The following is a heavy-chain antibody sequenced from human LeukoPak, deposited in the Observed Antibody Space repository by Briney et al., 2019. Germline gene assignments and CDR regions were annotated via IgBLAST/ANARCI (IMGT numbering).Heavy chain of an antibody. D-gene: IGHD2-15*01. CDR1: GFTVSSNY. CDR3: ARSGYSNSGS. J-gene: IGHJ4*02. V-gene: IGHV3-53*01. Sequence: GGSLRLSCAASGFTVSSNYMSWVRQAPAKGLEWVSLIYSGGNTYYADSVKGRFTISGDNSKNTLYLQMNSLRAEDTAVYYCARSGYSNSGSWGQGTLVTVSS. CDR2: IYSGGNT.